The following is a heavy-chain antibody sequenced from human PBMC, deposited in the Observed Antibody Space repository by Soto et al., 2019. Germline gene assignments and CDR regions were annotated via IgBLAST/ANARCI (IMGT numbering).Heavy chain of an antibody. CDR3: VRLIGNSWLDT. Sequence: SETLSLTCTVSGGSISSGDYYWSWIRQPPGKGLEWIGSIYYSGSTYYNPSLKSRVTISVDTSKNQFSLKLNSVTAEDTAVYYCVRLIGNSWLDTWGQGTLVTVSS. D-gene: IGHD2-8*01. CDR2: IYYSGST. J-gene: IGHJ5*02. V-gene: IGHV4-30-4*01. CDR1: GGSISSGDYY.